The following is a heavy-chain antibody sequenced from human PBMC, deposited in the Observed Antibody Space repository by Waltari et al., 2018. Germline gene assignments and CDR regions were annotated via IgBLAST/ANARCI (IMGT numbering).Heavy chain of an antibody. CDR2: IYYSGST. D-gene: IGHD3-10*02. V-gene: IGHV4-39*07. Sequence: QLQLPESGPGLVKPSETLSLTCTVSGASISSSIYSWGLIRPPPGKGLEWIGSIYYSGSTYYNPSLKSRVTISVDTSKNQFSLKLSSVTAADTAVYYCARVTILKKNMFGVGYGMDVWGQGTTVTVSS. J-gene: IGHJ6*02. CDR3: ARVTILKKNMFGVGYGMDV. CDR1: GASISSSIYS.